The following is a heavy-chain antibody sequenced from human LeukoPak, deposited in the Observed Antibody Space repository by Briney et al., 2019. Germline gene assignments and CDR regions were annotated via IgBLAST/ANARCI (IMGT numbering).Heavy chain of an antibody. J-gene: IGHJ1*01. Sequence: GGSLRLSCTASGFTFSTYTMNWVRQAPGKGLEWVSSISSSGTYIYYADSVKGRFTISRDNAKNSLFLHMDSLRDEDTAVYYCAKVREGGPPCYKYFQPWGRGP. CDR3: AKVREGGPPCYKYFQP. D-gene: IGHD3-16*02. V-gene: IGHV3-21*01. CDR1: GFTFSTYT. CDR2: ISSSGTYI.